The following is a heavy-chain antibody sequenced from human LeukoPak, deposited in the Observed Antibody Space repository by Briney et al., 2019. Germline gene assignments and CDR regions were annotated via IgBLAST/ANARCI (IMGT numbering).Heavy chain of an antibody. CDR3: ATSQGSWPDYFDY. CDR1: GFTFSSYE. V-gene: IGHV3-48*03. CDR2: ISTSGNSI. D-gene: IGHD6-13*01. J-gene: IGHJ4*01. Sequence: GVSLRLSCAASGFTFSSYEMNWVRQAPGKGLEWVSYISTSGNSIYYADSVKGRFTISRDNAKNSLFLQMNSLRAEDTAVYYCATSQGSWPDYFDYWGQGTLVTVSS.